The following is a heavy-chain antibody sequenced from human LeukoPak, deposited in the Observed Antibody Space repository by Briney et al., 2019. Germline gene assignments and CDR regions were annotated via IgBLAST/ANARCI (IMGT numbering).Heavy chain of an antibody. V-gene: IGHV3-23*01. CDR2: INGGGDSA. D-gene: IGHD2-2*01. CDR1: GFTFSSYT. Sequence: GGSLRLSCIASGFTFSSYTMSWVRRAPGKGLEWVSTINGGGDSATYADSVKGRFTISRDNSRNTVFLQVNSLRAEDTAVYYCAKGYSSTSYCLDYWGQGTLVTVSS. J-gene: IGHJ4*02. CDR3: AKGYSSTSYCLDY.